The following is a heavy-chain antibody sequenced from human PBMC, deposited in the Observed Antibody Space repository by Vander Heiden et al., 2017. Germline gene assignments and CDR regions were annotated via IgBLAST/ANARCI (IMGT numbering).Heavy chain of an antibody. CDR2: IAYHGKMT. CDR3: AKDPDLDY. V-gene: IGHV3-30*18. Sequence: QVQLVESGGVVVQRGKCMRLSCPCSGFTFSSYGMYWVRQAPGKGLEWVAAIAYHGKMTYYADSVKGRFTFSRDNSKNTVYLQMNSLRAEDTAVYYCAKDPDLDYWGQGTLVTVSS. J-gene: IGHJ4*02. CDR1: GFTFSSYG.